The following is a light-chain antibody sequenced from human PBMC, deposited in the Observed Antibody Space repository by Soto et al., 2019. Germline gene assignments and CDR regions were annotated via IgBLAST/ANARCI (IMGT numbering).Light chain of an antibody. V-gene: IGKV1-5*01. CDR3: LQHNIYPLT. J-gene: IGKJ4*01. CDR1: QNINTW. Sequence: GDRVTITCRASQNINTWLAWYQQKPGKAPKFLIYDASSLENGVPSRFSGSGSGTEFTLTITSLQPEDFATYYCLQHNIYPLTFGGGTKVDIK. CDR2: DAS.